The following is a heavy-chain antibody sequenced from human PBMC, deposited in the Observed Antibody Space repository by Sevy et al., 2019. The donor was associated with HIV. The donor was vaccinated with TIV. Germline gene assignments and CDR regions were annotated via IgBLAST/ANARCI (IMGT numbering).Heavy chain of an antibody. CDR2: IIPIFGTA. CDR1: GGTFSSYA. J-gene: IGHJ4*02. Sequence: ASVKVSCKASGGTFSSYAISWVRQAPGQGLEWMGGIIPIFGTANYAQKFQGRVTITADESTSTAYMELSSLRSEDTAVYYCGRTRGYSYVAYFDYWGQGTLVTVSS. D-gene: IGHD5-18*01. CDR3: GRTRGYSYVAYFDY. V-gene: IGHV1-69*13.